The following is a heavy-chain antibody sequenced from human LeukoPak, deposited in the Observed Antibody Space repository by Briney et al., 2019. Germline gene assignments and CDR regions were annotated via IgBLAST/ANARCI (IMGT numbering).Heavy chain of an antibody. J-gene: IGHJ4*02. Sequence: GGSLRLSCAASGFTFSSYGMHWVRQAPGKGLDWVAFIRYDGRNKYYADSVKGRFTISRDNSKNTLYLQMNSLRAEDTAVYYCATANDYVWGSYRHDFDYWGQGTLVTVSS. D-gene: IGHD3-16*02. V-gene: IGHV3-30*02. CDR2: IRYDGRNK. CDR3: ATANDYVWGSYRHDFDY. CDR1: GFTFSSYG.